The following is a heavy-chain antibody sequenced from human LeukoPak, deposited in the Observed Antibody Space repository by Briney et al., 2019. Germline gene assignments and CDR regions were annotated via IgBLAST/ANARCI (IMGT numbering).Heavy chain of an antibody. Sequence: PGGSLRLSCAASGFTLSSNYMSWVRQAPGKGLEWVSVIYSGGSTYYADSVKGRFTISRDNSKNTLYLQMNSLRAEDTAVYYCASGDPSSSSWLYYYYYMDVWGKGTTVTVSS. CDR1: GFTLSSNY. CDR2: IYSGGST. J-gene: IGHJ6*03. CDR3: ASGDPSSSSWLYYYYYMDV. V-gene: IGHV3-53*01. D-gene: IGHD6-13*01.